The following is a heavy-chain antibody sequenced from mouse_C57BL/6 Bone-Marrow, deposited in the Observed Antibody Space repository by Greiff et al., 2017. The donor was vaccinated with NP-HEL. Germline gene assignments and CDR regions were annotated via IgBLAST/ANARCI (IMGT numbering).Heavy chain of an antibody. CDR2: IRYDGSN. CDR1: GYSITSGYY. V-gene: IGHV3-6*01. CDR3: AREAAYYSNFYAMDY. J-gene: IGHJ4*01. Sequence: DVQLQESGPGLVKPSQSLSLTCSVTGYSITSGYYWNWIRQFPGNKLEWMGYIRYDGSNNYNPSLKNRISITPDTSKNQFFLKLNSVTTEDTATYYCAREAAYYSNFYAMDYWGQGTSVTVSS. D-gene: IGHD2-5*01.